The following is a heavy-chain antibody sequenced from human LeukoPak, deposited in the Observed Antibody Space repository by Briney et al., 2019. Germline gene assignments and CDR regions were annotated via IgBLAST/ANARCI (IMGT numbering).Heavy chain of an antibody. V-gene: IGHV3-48*02. CDR2: ISISSSTI. J-gene: IGHJ4*02. CDR3: ARGHFYGSGSNPDY. Sequence: GGSLRLSCVASGSTFTNYNMNWVRQAPGKGLEWVSYISISSSTIYYADSVKGRFTISRDNAMNSLYLQMNSLRDEDTAVYYCARGHFYGSGSNPDYWGQGTLVTVSS. CDR1: GSTFTNYN. D-gene: IGHD3-10*01.